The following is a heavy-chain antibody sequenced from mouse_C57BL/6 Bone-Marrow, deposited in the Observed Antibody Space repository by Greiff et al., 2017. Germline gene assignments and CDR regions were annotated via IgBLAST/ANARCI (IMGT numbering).Heavy chain of an antibody. J-gene: IGHJ3*01. CDR2: IDPENGDT. CDR3: TTCLSPFAY. V-gene: IGHV14-4*01. Sequence: VHVKQSGAELVRPGASVKLSCTASGFNIKDDYMHWVKQRPEQGLEWIGWIDPENGDTEYASKFQGKATITADTSSNTAYLQLSSLTSEDTAVYYCTTCLSPFAYWGQGTLVTVSA. CDR1: GFNIKDDY.